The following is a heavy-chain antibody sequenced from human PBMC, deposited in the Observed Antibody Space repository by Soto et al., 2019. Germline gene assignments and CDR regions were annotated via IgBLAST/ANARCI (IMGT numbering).Heavy chain of an antibody. CDR3: ARSTMVRGVLEYYYYGMDV. V-gene: IGHV1-46*01. CDR1: GYTFTSYY. J-gene: IGHJ6*02. CDR2: INPSGGST. Sequence: ASVKVSCKASGYTFTSYYMHWVRQAPGQGLEWMGIINPSGGSTSYAQKFQGRVTMTRDTSTSTVYMELSSLRSEDTAVYYCARSTMVRGVLEYYYYGMDVWGQGTTVTVSS. D-gene: IGHD3-10*01.